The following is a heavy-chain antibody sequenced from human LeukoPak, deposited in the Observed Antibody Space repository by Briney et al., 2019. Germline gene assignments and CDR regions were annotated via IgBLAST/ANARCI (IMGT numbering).Heavy chain of an antibody. CDR2: IIPILGIA. CDR1: GVTFSSYT. Sequence: SVKVSCKASGVTFSSYTISWARQAPGQGLEWMGRIIPILGIANYAQKFQGRVTITADKSTSTAYMELSSLRSEDTAVYYCATLMGDTWLDYWGQGTLVTVSS. CDR3: ATLMGDTWLDY. D-gene: IGHD3-16*01. V-gene: IGHV1-69*02. J-gene: IGHJ4*02.